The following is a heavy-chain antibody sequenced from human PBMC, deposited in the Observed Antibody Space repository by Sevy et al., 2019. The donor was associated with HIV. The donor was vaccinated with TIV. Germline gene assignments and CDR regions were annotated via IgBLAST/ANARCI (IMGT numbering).Heavy chain of an antibody. CDR3: ARDRGNYGGQYFDS. D-gene: IGHD4-17*01. CDR2: ISSGSTYR. V-gene: IGHV3-11*06. J-gene: IGHJ4*02. CDR1: GFTFSDYY. Sequence: GGSLRLSCAASGFTFSDYYMTWIRQAPGKGLEWLSDISSGSTYRNYAASVKGRFTISRDNSKNSLYLQMDSLRAEDTAVYYCARDRGNYGGQYFDSWGQGTRVTVSS.